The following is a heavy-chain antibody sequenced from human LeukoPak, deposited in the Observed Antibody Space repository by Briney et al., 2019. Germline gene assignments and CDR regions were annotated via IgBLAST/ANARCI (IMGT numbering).Heavy chain of an antibody. CDR3: AKDAADSRPDY. V-gene: IGHV3-33*06. J-gene: IGHJ4*02. CDR1: GFIFSNYG. Sequence: GGSLRLSCTASGFIFSNYGMHWVRQASGKGLEWVALIWYDGSNDQYAESVKGRFTISRDNSKNTLYLQMNSLRIEDTAVYYCAKDAADSRPDYWGQGTLVTVSS. D-gene: IGHD6-25*01. CDR2: IWYDGSND.